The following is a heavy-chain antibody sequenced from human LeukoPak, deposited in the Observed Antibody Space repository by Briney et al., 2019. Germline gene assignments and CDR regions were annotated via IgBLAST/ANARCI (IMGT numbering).Heavy chain of an antibody. CDR2: IYTSGST. Sequence: SETLSLTCTVSGDSISSGSYYWSWIRQPAGKGLEWIGRIYTSGSTDYNPSLKSRVTISVDTSKNQFSLKLSSVTAADTAVYYCARERSNYGCDYWGQGTLVTVSS. CDR3: ARERSNYGCDY. D-gene: IGHD4-11*01. J-gene: IGHJ4*02. V-gene: IGHV4-61*02. CDR1: GDSISSGSYY.